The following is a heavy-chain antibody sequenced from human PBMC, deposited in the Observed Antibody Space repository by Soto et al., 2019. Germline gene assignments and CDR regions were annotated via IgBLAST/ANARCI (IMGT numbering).Heavy chain of an antibody. D-gene: IGHD2-15*01. CDR3: ARDGIDIVVVVAAIDAFDI. Sequence: QVQLVQSGAEVKKPGASVKVSCKASGYTFTSYGISWVRQAPGQGLEWMGWISACNGNTNYAQKLQGRVTMTTDTSTSTAYMELRSLRSDDTAVYYCARDGIDIVVVVAAIDAFDIWGQGTMVTVSS. V-gene: IGHV1-18*04. J-gene: IGHJ3*02. CDR1: GYTFTSYG. CDR2: ISACNGNT.